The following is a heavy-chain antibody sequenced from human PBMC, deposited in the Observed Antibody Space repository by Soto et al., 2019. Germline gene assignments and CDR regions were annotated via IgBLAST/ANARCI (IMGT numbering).Heavy chain of an antibody. CDR1: GGTFSSYT. J-gene: IGHJ4*02. CDR3: ARVVVGSRMSLDY. D-gene: IGHD1-26*01. V-gene: IGHV1-69*06. Sequence: QVQLVQSGAEVKKPGSSVTVSCKASGGTFSSYTISWVRQAPGQGLEGMAGISPIFGTPIYAQKFQDRVTITADSSIMTAYMEMNRLTSEDTAVYYCARVVVGSRMSLDYWGQGTLVTISS. CDR2: ISPIFGTP.